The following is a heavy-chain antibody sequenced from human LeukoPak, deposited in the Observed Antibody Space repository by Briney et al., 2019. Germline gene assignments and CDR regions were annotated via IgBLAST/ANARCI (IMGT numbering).Heavy chain of an antibody. CDR3: ARLPDYSHYVDWFDP. CDR1: GGSISSYY. V-gene: IGHV4-59*08. CDR2: IYYSGST. D-gene: IGHD4-11*01. Sequence: SETLSLTCTVSGGSISSYYWSWIRQPPGKGLEWIGYIYYSGSTNYNPSLKSRVTISVDTSKNQFSLKPSSVTAADTAVYYCARLPDYSHYVDWFDPWGQGTLVTVSS. J-gene: IGHJ5*02.